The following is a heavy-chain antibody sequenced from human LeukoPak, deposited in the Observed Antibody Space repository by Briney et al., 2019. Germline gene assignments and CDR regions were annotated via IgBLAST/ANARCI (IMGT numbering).Heavy chain of an antibody. Sequence: SETLSLTCTVSGGSISGYYWSWIRQPPGKGLEWIGWVYYSGITNYNPSLKSRVTISVDESKNQFSLKLSSVTAADTAVYYCAREADGGKGPNLDYWGQGTLVTVSS. CDR1: GGSISGYY. V-gene: IGHV4-59*12. D-gene: IGHD4-23*01. J-gene: IGHJ4*02. CDR2: VYYSGIT. CDR3: AREADGGKGPNLDY.